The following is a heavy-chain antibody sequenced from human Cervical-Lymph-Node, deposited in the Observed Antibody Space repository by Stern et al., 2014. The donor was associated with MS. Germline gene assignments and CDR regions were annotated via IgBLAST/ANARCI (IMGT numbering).Heavy chain of an antibody. J-gene: IGHJ5*02. CDR2: INPNTGGT. CDR3: ARRDCSSPTCYRLDP. V-gene: IGHV1-2*06. Sequence: QLVQSGAEVKKPGASVKVSCKASGYTFTGYYIHWVRQAPGQGLEWVGRINPNTGGTNYAQKFQGRVSMTTDTSISTDYMELSSLTSDDTALYYCARRDCSSPTCYRLDPWGQGTLVTVSS. D-gene: IGHD2-2*02. CDR1: GYTFTGYY.